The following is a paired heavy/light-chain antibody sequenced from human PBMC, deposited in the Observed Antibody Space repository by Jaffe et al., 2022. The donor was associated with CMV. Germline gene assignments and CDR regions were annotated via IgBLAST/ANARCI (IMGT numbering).Heavy chain of an antibody. CDR1: GFTFSSYG. Sequence: QVQLVESGGGVVQPGRSLRLSCAASGFTFSSYGMHWVRQAPGKGLEWVAVIWYDGSNKYYADSVKGRFTISRDNSKNTLYLQMNSLRAEDTAVYYCARYCSGGSCYRGFGNPYYYYGMDVWGQGTTVTVSS. D-gene: IGHD2-15*01. J-gene: IGHJ6*02. V-gene: IGHV3-33*01. CDR3: ARYCSGGSCYRGFGNPYYYYGMDV. CDR2: IWYDGSNK.
Light chain of an antibody. V-gene: IGKV2-28*01. CDR2: LGS. CDR1: QSLLHSNGYNY. Sequence: DIVMTQSPLSLPVTPGEPASISCRSSQSLLHSNGYNYLDWYLQKPGKSPQLLIYLGSNRASGVPDRFSGSGSGTDFTLKISRVEAEDVGVYYCMQALQTITFGQGTRLEIK. CDR3: MQALQTIT. J-gene: IGKJ5*01.